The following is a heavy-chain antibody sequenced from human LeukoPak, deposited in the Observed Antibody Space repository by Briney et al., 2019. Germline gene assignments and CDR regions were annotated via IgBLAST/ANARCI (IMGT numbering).Heavy chain of an antibody. CDR1: GYTFTSYA. Sequence: ASVKVSCKASGYTFTSYAMNWVRQAPGQGLEWMGWINTNTGNPTYAQGFTGRFVFSLDTSVSTAYLQISSLKAEDTAVYYCARVRDYYDSRGYYFEYFDHWGQGTLVTVSS. D-gene: IGHD3-22*01. V-gene: IGHV7-4-1*02. CDR2: INTNTGNP. J-gene: IGHJ1*01. CDR3: ARVRDYYDSRGYYFEYFDH.